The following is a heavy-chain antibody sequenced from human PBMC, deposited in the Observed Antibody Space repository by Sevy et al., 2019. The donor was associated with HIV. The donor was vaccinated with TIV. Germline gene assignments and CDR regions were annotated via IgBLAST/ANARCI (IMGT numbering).Heavy chain of an antibody. CDR2: ISYDGSNK. Sequence: GESLKISCAASGFTFSSYAMHWVRQAPGKGLEWVAVISYDGSNKYYADSVKGRFTISRDNSKNTLYLQMNSLRAEDTAVYYCARQQYYYDSSGYYSPDAFDIWGQGTMVTVS. D-gene: IGHD3-22*01. V-gene: IGHV3-30-3*01. CDR1: GFTFSSYA. CDR3: ARQQYYYDSSGYYSPDAFDI. J-gene: IGHJ3*02.